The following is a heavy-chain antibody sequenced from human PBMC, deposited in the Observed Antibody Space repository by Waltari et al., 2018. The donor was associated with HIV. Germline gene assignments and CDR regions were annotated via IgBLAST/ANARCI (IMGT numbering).Heavy chain of an antibody. CDR3: ARQATIVPTSTLHYYYGLDV. CDR2: INHSGSA. D-gene: IGHD3-22*01. V-gene: IGHV4-34*02. Sequence: QQWGAGLLKPSETLTLTCAVYGGSFSHYHWRWVRQVPGKGLEWLGEINHSGSATYNPSLKSRLIMLVDNFKQQFTLHVSPVTAADTAVYYCARQATIVPTSTLHYYYGLDVWGQGTTVIVSS. J-gene: IGHJ6*02. CDR1: GGSFSHYH.